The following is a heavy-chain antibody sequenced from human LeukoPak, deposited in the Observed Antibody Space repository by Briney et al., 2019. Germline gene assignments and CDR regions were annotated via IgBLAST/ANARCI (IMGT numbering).Heavy chain of an antibody. D-gene: IGHD6-6*01. V-gene: IGHV1-69*01. CDR2: IIPIFGTA. CDR1: GGTFSSYA. J-gene: IGHJ4*02. CDR3: ARDSAIAARGGGFDY. Sequence: ASVKVSCKASGGTFSSYAISWVRQAPGQGLEWMGGIIPIFGTANYAQKFQGRVTITADESTSTAYMVLSSLRSEDTAVYYCARDSAIAARGGGFDYWGQGTLVTVSS.